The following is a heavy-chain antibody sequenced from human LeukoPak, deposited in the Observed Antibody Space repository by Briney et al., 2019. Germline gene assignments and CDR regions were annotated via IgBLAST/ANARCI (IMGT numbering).Heavy chain of an antibody. Sequence: PSETLSLTRTVSGGSISSSSYYWGWIRQPPGKGLEWIGSIYYSGSTYYNPSLKSRVTISVDTSKNQFSLKLSSVTDADMAVYHCARLELASAGSRWFDPWGQGTLVTVSS. CDR1: GGSISSSSYY. J-gene: IGHJ5*02. CDR2: IYYSGST. CDR3: ARLELASAGSRWFDP. V-gene: IGHV4-39*01. D-gene: IGHD6-13*01.